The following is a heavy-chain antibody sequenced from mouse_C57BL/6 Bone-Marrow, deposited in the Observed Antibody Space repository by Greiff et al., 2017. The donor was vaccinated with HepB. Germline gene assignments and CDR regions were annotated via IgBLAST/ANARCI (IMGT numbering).Heavy chain of an antibody. Sequence: QVQLKESGPELVKPGASVKLSCKASGYTFTSYDINWVKQRPGQGLEWIGWIYPRDGSTKYNEKFKGKATLTVDTSSSTAYMELHSLTSEDSAVYFCAVYCRGDYWGQGTTLTVSS. CDR2: IYPRDGST. D-gene: IGHD2-14*01. V-gene: IGHV1-85*01. CDR1: GYTFTSYD. J-gene: IGHJ2*01. CDR3: AVYCRGDY.